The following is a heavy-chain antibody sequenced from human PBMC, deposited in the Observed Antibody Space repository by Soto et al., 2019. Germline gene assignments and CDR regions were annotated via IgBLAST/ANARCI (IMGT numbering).Heavy chain of an antibody. CDR2: ISSSSSTI. D-gene: IGHD6-19*01. Sequence: EVQLVESGGGLVQPGGSLRLSCAASGFTFSSYSMNWVRQAPGKGLEWVSYISSSSSTIYYADSVKGRFTISRDNAKNSLYLQMNSLRDEDTAVYYCARTRGHSSGWYELNWFDPWGQGTLVTVSS. CDR3: ARTRGHSSGWYELNWFDP. V-gene: IGHV3-48*02. J-gene: IGHJ5*02. CDR1: GFTFSSYS.